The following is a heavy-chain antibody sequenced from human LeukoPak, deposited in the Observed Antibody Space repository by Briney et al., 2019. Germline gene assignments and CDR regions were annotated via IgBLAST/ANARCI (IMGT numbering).Heavy chain of an antibody. CDR2: IIPIFGTA. D-gene: IGHD1-26*01. CDR1: GYTFTGYY. J-gene: IGHJ2*01. V-gene: IGHV1-69*13. CDR3: ARDTRGVWYFDL. Sequence: SVTVSCKASGYTFTGYYMHWVRQAPGQGLEWMGGIIPIFGTANYAQKFQGRVTITADESTSTAYMELSSLRSEDTAVYYCARDTRGVWYFDLWGRGTLVTVSS.